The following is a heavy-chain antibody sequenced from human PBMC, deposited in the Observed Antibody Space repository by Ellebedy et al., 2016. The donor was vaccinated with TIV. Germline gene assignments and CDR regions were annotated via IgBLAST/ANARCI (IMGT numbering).Heavy chain of an antibody. CDR3: ATTLNYGGNCFFDN. Sequence: GESLKISCVASGFTFSDYSMNWVRQAPGKGLEWVSGISSSGDSTYYADSVKGRFTISRDNAKNSLYLQMNTLRAEDTDVYYCATTLNYGGNCFFDNWGQGTLVTVSS. CDR2: ISSSGDST. CDR1: GFTFSDYS. V-gene: IGHV3-69-1*01. D-gene: IGHD4-23*01. J-gene: IGHJ4*02.